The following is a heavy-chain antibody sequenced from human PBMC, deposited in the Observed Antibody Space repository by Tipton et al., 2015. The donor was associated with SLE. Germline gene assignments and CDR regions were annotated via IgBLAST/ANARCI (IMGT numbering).Heavy chain of an antibody. CDR1: GFCISSGYY. V-gene: IGHV4-38-2*02. D-gene: IGHD3-10*01. J-gene: IGHJ6*03. CDR3: ARDRYYGSGSLGSNYYYMDV. CDR2: IYQSGGT. Sequence: TLSLTCAVSGFCISSGYYWGWIRQPPGKGLAWIGSIYQSGGTYNNPSLKSRVTISVDTSKNQFSLKLSSVTAADTAVYYCARDRYYGSGSLGSNYYYMDVCGKGTTVTVSS.